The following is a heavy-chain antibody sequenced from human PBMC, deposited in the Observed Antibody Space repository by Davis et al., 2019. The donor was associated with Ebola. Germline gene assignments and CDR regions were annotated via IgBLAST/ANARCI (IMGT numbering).Heavy chain of an antibody. CDR1: GGTFSSYA. CDR3: ASPRPDSGYDYGDY. V-gene: IGHV1-69*13. D-gene: IGHD5-12*01. Sequence: SVKVSCKASGGTFSSYAISWVRQAPGQGLEWMGGIIPIFGTANYAQKFQGRVTIAADESTSTAYMELSSLRSEDTAVYYCASPRPDSGYDYGDYWGQGTLVTVSS. CDR2: IIPIFGTA. J-gene: IGHJ4*02.